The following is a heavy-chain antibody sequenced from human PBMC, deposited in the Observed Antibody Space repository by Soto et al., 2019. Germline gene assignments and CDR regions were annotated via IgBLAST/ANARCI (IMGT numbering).Heavy chain of an antibody. CDR2: IYYSGST. D-gene: IGHD3-3*01. Sequence: SETLSLTCTVSGGSISSGDYYWSWIRQPPGKGLEWIGYIYYSGSTYYNPSLKSRVTISVDTSKNQFSLKLSSVTAADTAVYYCARGVYDFWSGYYPNYYYYGMDVWGQGTTVTVSS. V-gene: IGHV4-30-4*02. CDR1: GGSISSGDYY. J-gene: IGHJ6*02. CDR3: ARGVYDFWSGYYPNYYYYGMDV.